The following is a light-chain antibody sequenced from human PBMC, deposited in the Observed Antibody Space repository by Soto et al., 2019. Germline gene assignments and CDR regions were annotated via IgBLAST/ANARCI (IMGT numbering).Light chain of an antibody. Sequence: EIVMTQSTATLSVSPGERATLSCRASQSVSSNLAWYQQKPGQAPRLLIYGASTRATGIPARFSGSGTGTEFTLTISSRQSEDFAVYYCQQYHNWPPYTFGQGTKLEIK. CDR2: GAS. V-gene: IGKV3D-15*01. CDR3: QQYHNWPPYT. CDR1: QSVSSN. J-gene: IGKJ2*01.